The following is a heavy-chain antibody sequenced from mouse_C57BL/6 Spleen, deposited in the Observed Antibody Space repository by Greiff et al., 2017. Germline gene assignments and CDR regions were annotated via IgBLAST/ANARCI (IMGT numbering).Heavy chain of an antibody. D-gene: IGHD2-1*01. J-gene: IGHJ1*03. CDR1: GFSLTSYG. V-gene: IGHV2-2*01. Sequence: QVQLKQSGPGLVQPSQSLSITCTVSGFSLTSYGVHWVRQSPGKGLEWLGVIWSGGSTDYNAAFISRLSISKDNSKSHVFFKRNSLQADDTAIYYGASYYGNFGGYFDVWGTGTTVTVAS. CDR2: IWSGGST. CDR3: ASYYGNFGGYFDV.